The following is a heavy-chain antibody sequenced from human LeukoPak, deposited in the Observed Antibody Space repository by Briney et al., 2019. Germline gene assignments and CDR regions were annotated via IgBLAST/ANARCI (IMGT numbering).Heavy chain of an antibody. D-gene: IGHD3-22*01. Sequence: PGGSLRLSCAASGFTFSSYAMSWVRQAPGKGLEWVSAISGSGGSTYYADSVKGRFTISRDNSKNTLYLQMNSLRAEDTAVYYCAKDPSYSSGYSPFGYWGQGTLVTVSS. V-gene: IGHV3-23*01. CDR1: GFTFSSYA. CDR2: ISGSGGST. J-gene: IGHJ4*02. CDR3: AKDPSYSSGYSPFGY.